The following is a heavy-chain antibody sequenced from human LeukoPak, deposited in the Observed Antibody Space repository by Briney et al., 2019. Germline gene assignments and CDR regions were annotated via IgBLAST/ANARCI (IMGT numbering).Heavy chain of an antibody. V-gene: IGHV3-21*01. CDR3: ARAPPGYCSSTSCPGYGMDV. Sequence: GGSLRLSCAASGFTFSSYSMNWVRQAPGEGLEWVSSISSSSDYIYYADSLKGRFTVSRDNAKNSLYLQMNSLRAEDTAVYYCARAPPGYCSSTSCPGYGMDVWGQGTTVTVSS. J-gene: IGHJ6*02. CDR1: GFTFSSYS. CDR2: ISSSSDYI. D-gene: IGHD2-2*03.